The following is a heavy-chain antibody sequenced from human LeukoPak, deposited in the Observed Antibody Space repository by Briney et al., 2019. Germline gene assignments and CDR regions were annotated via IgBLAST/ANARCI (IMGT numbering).Heavy chain of an antibody. CDR2: IRSKANSYAT. CDR3: TRPVYGSGSYFH. J-gene: IGHJ4*02. D-gene: IGHD3-10*01. Sequence: GGSLRLSCAASGFTFSGSAMHWVRQASGKGLEWVGRIRSKANSYATAYAASVKGRFTISRDDSKNTAYLQMNSLKTEDTAVYYCTRPVYGSGSYFHWGQGTLVTVPS. CDR1: GFTFSGSA. V-gene: IGHV3-73*01.